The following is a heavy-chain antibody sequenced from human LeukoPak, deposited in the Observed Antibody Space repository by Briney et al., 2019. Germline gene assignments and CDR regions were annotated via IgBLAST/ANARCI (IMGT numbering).Heavy chain of an antibody. Sequence: GGSLRLSCAASEFTFSTYWMHWVRQAPGKGLVWVSRINNDGSTTNYADSVKGRFTISRDNAKSTLYLQMNSLRAEDTAVYYCARGPETYYYDSSSYYWGQGTLVTVSS. CDR1: EFTFSTYW. J-gene: IGHJ4*02. D-gene: IGHD3-22*01. V-gene: IGHV3-74*01. CDR2: INNDGSTT. CDR3: ARGPETYYYDSSSYY.